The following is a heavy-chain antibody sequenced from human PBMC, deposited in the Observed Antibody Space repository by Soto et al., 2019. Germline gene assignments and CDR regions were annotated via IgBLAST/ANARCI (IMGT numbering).Heavy chain of an antibody. CDR1: GGSISSSSYY. V-gene: IGHV4-39*01. Sequence: SETLSLTCTVSGGSISSSSYYWGWIRQPPGKGLEWIGSIYYSGSTYYNPSLKSRVTISVDTSKNQFSLKLSSVTAADTAVYYCARGVLRFPPIWGQGTMVTVSS. CDR3: ARGVLRFPPI. J-gene: IGHJ3*02. D-gene: IGHD3-3*01. CDR2: IYYSGST.